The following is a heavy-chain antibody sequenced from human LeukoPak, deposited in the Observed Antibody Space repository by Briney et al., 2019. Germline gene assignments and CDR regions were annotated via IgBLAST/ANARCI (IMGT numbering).Heavy chain of an antibody. CDR2: ISSSGSSI. D-gene: IGHD3-22*01. Sequence: GGSLRLSCAASGFTFSDYYMSWIRQAPGKGLEWVSYISSSGSSIYFADSVKGRFTISRDNAKNSLYLQMNSLRAEDTAVYYCAGGKYYYDSSGYPRYYYFDYWGQGTLVTVSS. CDR1: GFTFSDYY. V-gene: IGHV3-11*01. CDR3: AGGKYYYDSSGYPRYYYFDY. J-gene: IGHJ4*02.